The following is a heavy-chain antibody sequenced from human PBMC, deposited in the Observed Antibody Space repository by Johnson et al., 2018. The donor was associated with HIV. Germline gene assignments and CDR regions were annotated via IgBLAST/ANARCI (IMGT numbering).Heavy chain of an antibody. V-gene: IGHV3-30-3*02. CDR3: AIAFGSAFDI. Sequence: QVQLVESGGGVVQPGRSLRLSCAASGFTFSSYAMHGVRQAPGKGLEWVAVISYDGDNVYYGDAVKGRFTISRDNAKNSLYLQMNSLRAEDTAVYYCAIAFGSAFDIWGQGTMVTVSS. D-gene: IGHD1-14*01. J-gene: IGHJ3*02. CDR2: ISYDGDNV. CDR1: GFTFSSYA.